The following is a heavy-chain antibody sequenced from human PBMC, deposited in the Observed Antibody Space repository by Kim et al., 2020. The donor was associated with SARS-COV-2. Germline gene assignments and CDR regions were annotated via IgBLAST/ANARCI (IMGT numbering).Heavy chain of an antibody. CDR1: GFTFGDYT. Sequence: GGSLRLSCVSSGFTFGDYTMSWVRQAPGKGLEWIGFIRKEALGGTTDYVASVEGRFIISRDDSKGIVFLQLDSLKVEDTAVYYCTRDRVIGVAHFDFWGQGTMVTVSS. V-gene: IGHV3-49*04. D-gene: IGHD6-19*01. CDR2: IRKEALGGTT. J-gene: IGHJ4*02. CDR3: TRDRVIGVAHFDF.